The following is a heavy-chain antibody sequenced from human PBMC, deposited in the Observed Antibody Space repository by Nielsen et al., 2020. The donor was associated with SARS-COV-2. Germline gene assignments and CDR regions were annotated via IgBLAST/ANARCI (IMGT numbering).Heavy chain of an antibody. CDR3: AKDIVATRKAWYYYYGMDV. CDR1: GFTFSSYG. Sequence: GESLKISCAASGFTFSSYGMHWVRQAPGKGLEWVAVISYDGSNKYYADSVKGRFTIFRDNSKNTLYLQMNSLRAEDTAVYYCAKDIVATRKAWYYYYGMDVWGQGTTVTVSS. V-gene: IGHV3-30*18. J-gene: IGHJ6*02. CDR2: ISYDGSNK. D-gene: IGHD5-12*01.